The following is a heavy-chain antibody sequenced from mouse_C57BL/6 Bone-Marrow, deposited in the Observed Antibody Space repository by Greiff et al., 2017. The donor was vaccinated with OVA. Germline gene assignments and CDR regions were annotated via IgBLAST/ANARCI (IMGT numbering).Heavy chain of an antibody. CDR2: INPNTGGT. Sequence: VQLQQSGPELVKPGASVKLSCKASGYTFTDYYMNWVKQSHGKSLEWIGDINPNTGGTSYNQKFKGKATLTVDKSSSTAYMELRSLTSEDSAVYYCARVLTTVVARLDYWGQGTTLTVSS. J-gene: IGHJ2*01. D-gene: IGHD1-1*01. CDR3: ARVLTTVVARLDY. CDR1: GYTFTDYY. V-gene: IGHV1-26*01.